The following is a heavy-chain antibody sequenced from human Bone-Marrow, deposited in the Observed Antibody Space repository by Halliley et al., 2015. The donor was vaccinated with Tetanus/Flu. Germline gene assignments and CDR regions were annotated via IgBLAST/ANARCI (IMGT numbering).Heavy chain of an antibody. CDR1: GSSIKSGYY. V-gene: IGHV4-38-2*02. CDR2: MYHAGST. D-gene: IGHD5-18*01. Sequence: TLSLTCTVSGSSIKSGYYWGWIRQPQGRGLEWIGSMYHAGSTYYNLSLKSRVTISVDTSNNQFSLRLTSVTAADTAVYYCARVVLYTAMVYNPYHYMDVWGKGTTVTVSS. CDR3: ARVVLYTAMVYNPYHYMDV. J-gene: IGHJ6*03.